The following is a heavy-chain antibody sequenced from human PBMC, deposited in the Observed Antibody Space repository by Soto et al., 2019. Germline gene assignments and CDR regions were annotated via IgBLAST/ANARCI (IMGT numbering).Heavy chain of an antibody. D-gene: IGHD3-22*01. CDR3: ARDLSSGYYPDY. CDR1: GFTFSSYG. CDR2: MWYDGSNK. Sequence: PGGSLRLSCAASGFTFSSYGMHWVRQAPGKGLEWVAVMWYDGSNKYYADSVKGRFTISRDNSKNTLYLQMNSLRAEDTAVYYCARDLSSGYYPDYWGQGTLVTVSS. V-gene: IGHV3-33*01. J-gene: IGHJ4*02.